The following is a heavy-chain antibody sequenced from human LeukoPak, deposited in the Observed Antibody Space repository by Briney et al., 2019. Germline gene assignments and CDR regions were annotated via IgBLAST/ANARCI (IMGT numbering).Heavy chain of an antibody. D-gene: IGHD4-17*01. CDR2: ISWNTGSI. V-gene: IGHV3-9*01. CDR1: GFTFSDYG. Sequence: GGSLRLSCAASGFTFSDYGMHWVRQAPGEGLEGVSGISWNTGSIDYADSVKGRFTISRDNAKNSLYLQMNSLRAEDTALYYCAKATVTTRTRGFDYWGQGTLVTVSS. J-gene: IGHJ4*02. CDR3: AKATVTTRTRGFDY.